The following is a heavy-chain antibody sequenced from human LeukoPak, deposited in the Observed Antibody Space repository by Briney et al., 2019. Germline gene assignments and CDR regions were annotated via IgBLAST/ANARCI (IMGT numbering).Heavy chain of an antibody. CDR2: ISAYNGNT. CDR3: ARDPTDDFWSGYYNSYYYGMDV. V-gene: IGHV1-18*01. D-gene: IGHD3-3*01. J-gene: IGHJ6*02. Sequence: ASVKVSCKASGYTFTSYGISWVRQAPGQGLEWMGWISAYNGNTNYAQKLQGRVTMTTDKSTSTAYMELRSLRSDDTAVYYCARDPTDDFWSGYYNSYYYGMDVWGQGTTVTVSS. CDR1: GYTFTSYG.